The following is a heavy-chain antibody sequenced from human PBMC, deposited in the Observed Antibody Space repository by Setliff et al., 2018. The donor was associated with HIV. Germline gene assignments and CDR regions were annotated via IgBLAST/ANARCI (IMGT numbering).Heavy chain of an antibody. CDR1: GHTFSNYD. CDR2: MNPNSGDT. J-gene: IGHJ6*02. Sequence: ASVKVSCKASGHTFSNYDVIWVRRATGQGLEWMGWMNPNSGDTGYALKFHDRVTMTRDTSITTLYMELSSLTSEDTAVYYCARGKGVGGVIITGGLDVWGQGTTVTVSS. D-gene: IGHD3-16*01. V-gene: IGHV1-8*01. CDR3: ARGKGVGGVIITGGLDV.